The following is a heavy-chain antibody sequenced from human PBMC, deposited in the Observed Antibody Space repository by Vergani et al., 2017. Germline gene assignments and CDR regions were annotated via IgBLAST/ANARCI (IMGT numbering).Heavy chain of an antibody. CDR2: ISSSSSYI. Sequence: EVQLVESGGGLVKPGGSLRLSCAASGFTFSSYSMNWVRQAPGKGLEWVSSISSSSSYIYYADSVKGRFTISRDNAKNSLYLQMNSLRAEDTAVYYCARDMREDCSSTSCYSYYGMDVWGQGTTVTVSS. V-gene: IGHV3-21*01. CDR3: ARDMREDCSSTSCYSYYGMDV. J-gene: IGHJ6*02. D-gene: IGHD2-2*01. CDR1: GFTFSSYS.